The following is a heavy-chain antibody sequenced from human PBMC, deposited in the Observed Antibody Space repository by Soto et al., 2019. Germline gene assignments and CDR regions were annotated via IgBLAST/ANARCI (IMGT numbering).Heavy chain of an antibody. Sequence: PGGSLRLSCAASGFTFSSYAMHWVRQAPGKGLEWVAVISYDGSNKYYADSVKGRFTISRDNSKNTLYLQMNSLRAEDTAVYYCARVMTTVIDRPEFDYWGQGTLVTVSS. D-gene: IGHD4-17*01. V-gene: IGHV3-30-3*01. CDR2: ISYDGSNK. CDR1: GFTFSSYA. CDR3: ARVMTTVIDRPEFDY. J-gene: IGHJ4*02.